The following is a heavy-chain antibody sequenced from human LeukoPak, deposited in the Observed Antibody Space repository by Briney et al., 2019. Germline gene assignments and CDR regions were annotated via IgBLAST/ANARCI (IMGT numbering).Heavy chain of an antibody. V-gene: IGHV1-24*01. Sequence: GASVKVSCKVSGYTLTELSMHWVRQAPGKGLEWMGGFDPEDGETIYAQKFQGRITMTEDTSTDTAYMELSSLRSEDTDVYYCATDSTIFGVVIPFDPWGQGTLVTVSS. CDR2: FDPEDGET. CDR1: GYTLTELS. D-gene: IGHD3-3*01. CDR3: ATDSTIFGVVIPFDP. J-gene: IGHJ5*02.